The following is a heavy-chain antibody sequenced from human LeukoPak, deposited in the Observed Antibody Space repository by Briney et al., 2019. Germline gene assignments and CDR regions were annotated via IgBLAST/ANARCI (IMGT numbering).Heavy chain of an antibody. D-gene: IGHD5/OR15-5a*01. CDR3: ARDGHYTIYELRFDY. Sequence: GGSLRLSCSGFGFTFRSFWMSWVRQAPGKGLEWVANINQDGSEKYCVDSLKGRFTISRDNAENSLYLQMNSLRAEDTGVYYCARDGHYTIYELRFDYWGQGALVTVSS. CDR2: INQDGSEK. V-gene: IGHV3-7*01. CDR1: GFTFRSFW. J-gene: IGHJ4*02.